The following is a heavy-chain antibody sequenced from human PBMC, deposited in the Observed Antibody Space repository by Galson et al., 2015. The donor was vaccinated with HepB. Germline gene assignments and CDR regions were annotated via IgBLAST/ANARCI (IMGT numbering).Heavy chain of an antibody. J-gene: IGHJ6*02. D-gene: IGHD2-2*01. CDR3: ASVGYCSSISCYVVFGYYGMDV. CDR1: GYTFTSYY. V-gene: IGHV1-46*03. Sequence: SVKVSCKASGYTFTSYYMHWVRQAPGQGLEWMGIINPSGGSTSYAQKFQGRVTMTRDTSTSTVYMELSSLRSEDTAVYYCASVGYCSSISCYVVFGYYGMDVWGQGTTVTVSS. CDR2: INPSGGST.